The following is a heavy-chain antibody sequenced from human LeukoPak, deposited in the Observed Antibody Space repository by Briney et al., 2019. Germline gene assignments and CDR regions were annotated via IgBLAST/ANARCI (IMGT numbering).Heavy chain of an antibody. CDR3: AKPPRRGTMIVVVMGPVGY. D-gene: IGHD3-22*01. CDR1: GFTFSSYA. J-gene: IGHJ4*02. CDR2: IRGSGGST. Sequence: GGSLRLSCAASGFTFSSYAMSWVRQAPGKGLEWVSAIRGSGGSTYYADSVKGRFTISRDNSKNTLYLQMNSLRAEDTAVYYCAKPPRRGTMIVVVMGPVGYWGQGTLVTVSS. V-gene: IGHV3-23*01.